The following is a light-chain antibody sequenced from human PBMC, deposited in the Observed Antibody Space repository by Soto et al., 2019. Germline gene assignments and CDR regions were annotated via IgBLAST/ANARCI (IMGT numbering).Light chain of an antibody. Sequence: EIVLTQSPATLSLSVGERATLSCRASQSVSWYLAWYQQKPGQAPRLLIYDASKRAAGIPARFSGSGSETDFTLTISSLEPEDFGGYYCQQRHHWLRTFGQGTKVEIK. CDR1: QSVSWY. V-gene: IGKV3-11*01. CDR3: QQRHHWLRT. J-gene: IGKJ2*01. CDR2: DAS.